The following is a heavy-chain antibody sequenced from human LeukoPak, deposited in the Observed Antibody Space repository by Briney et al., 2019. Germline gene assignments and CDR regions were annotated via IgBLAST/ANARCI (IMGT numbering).Heavy chain of an antibody. CDR2: IYASAST. J-gene: IGHJ4*02. V-gene: IGHV4-61*02. CDR1: GGSISSGGYY. CDR3: ARTESGSGWYYFDY. D-gene: IGHD6-19*01. Sequence: PSQTLSLTCTVSGGSISSGGYYWSWIREPAGKGLEWIGRIYASASTNYNPSLKGRATISVDTSKNQLSLKLTSVTAADTAVYYCARTESGSGWYYFDYWGQGALVTVSS.